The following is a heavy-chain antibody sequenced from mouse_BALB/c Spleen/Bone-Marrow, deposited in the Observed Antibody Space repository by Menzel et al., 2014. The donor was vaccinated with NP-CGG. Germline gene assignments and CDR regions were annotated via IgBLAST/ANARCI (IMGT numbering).Heavy chain of an antibody. J-gene: IGHJ3*01. D-gene: IGHD2-12*01. CDR1: GFSLTSYG. CDR2: IWAGGST. V-gene: IGHV2-9*02. CDR3: ARDYDEWFAY. Sequence: QVQLQQSGPGLVAPSQGLSITCTVSGFSLTSYGVHWVRQPPGKGLEWLGVIWAGGSTNYNSALMSRLSISKDNSKSQVFLKMNSLQTDDTAMYYCARDYDEWFAYWGQGTLVTVSA.